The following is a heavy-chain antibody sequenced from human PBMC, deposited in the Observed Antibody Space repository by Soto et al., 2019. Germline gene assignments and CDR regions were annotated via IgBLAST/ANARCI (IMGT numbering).Heavy chain of an antibody. CDR1: GFTFSNAW. J-gene: IGHJ5*02. D-gene: IGHD3-16*02. CDR3: TTYYYFLGTDRSRCSS. CDR2: IKSKIDGGTT. V-gene: IGHV3-15*01. Sequence: GSLRRSCAASGFTFSNAWMSCVRQAPWKGLEWVARIKSKIDGGTTDHAAPVKGRFTISRDDSEETLYLQMNSLETEDTAVYYCTTYYYFLGTDRSRCSSWAQRAPVPVSA.